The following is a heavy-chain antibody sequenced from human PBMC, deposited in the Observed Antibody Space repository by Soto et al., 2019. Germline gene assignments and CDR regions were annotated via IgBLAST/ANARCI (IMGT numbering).Heavy chain of an antibody. CDR3: ASLSPAEYFQH. J-gene: IGHJ1*01. CDR2: IIPILGIA. CDR1: GGTFSSYT. Sequence: QVQLVQSGAEVKKPGSSVKVSCKASGGTFSSYTISWVRQVPGQGLEWMGRIIPILGIANYAQKFQGRVRITADKSTSPAYMELSSLRSEDTAVYYCASLSPAEYFQHWGQGTLVTVSS. V-gene: IGHV1-69*02.